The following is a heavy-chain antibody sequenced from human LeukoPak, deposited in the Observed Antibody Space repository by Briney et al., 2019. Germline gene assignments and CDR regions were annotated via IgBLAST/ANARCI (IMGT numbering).Heavy chain of an antibody. D-gene: IGHD6-13*01. Sequence: GGSLRLSCAASGFTFSSYSMNWVRQAPGKGLEWVSSISSSSSYIYYADSVKGRFTISRDNAKNSLYLQMNSLRAEDTAVYYCARGPAPAAGPDYWGQGTLATVSS. CDR1: GFTFSSYS. J-gene: IGHJ4*02. CDR2: ISSSSSYI. V-gene: IGHV3-21*01. CDR3: ARGPAPAAGPDY.